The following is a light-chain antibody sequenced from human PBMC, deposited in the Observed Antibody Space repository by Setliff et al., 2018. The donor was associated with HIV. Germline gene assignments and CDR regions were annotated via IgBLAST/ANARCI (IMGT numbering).Light chain of an antibody. V-gene: IGLV2-23*02. CDR2: EVN. CDR3: CSYRGGTNLFV. Sequence: QSALAQPASVSGSPGQSITLSCTGNSSDVGSYNFVSWYQQPPGQAPKLIIYEVNKGPSGVSYRFSGSKSGNTASLTISDLEAEDEADYYCCSYRGGTNLFVFGTGTKVTVL. CDR1: SSDVGSYNF. J-gene: IGLJ1*01.